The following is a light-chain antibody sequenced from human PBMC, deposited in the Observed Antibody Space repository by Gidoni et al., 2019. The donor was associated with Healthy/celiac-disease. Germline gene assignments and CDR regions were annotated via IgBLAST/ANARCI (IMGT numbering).Light chain of an antibody. CDR3: QQGYSTPWT. Sequence: DTQMTQSPSSLSASVGDRVTSTCRASQSISSYLNWYQQKPGKAPKLLIYAASSLQSGVPSRFSGSGSGTDFTLSISSLQPEDFATYYCQQGYSTPWTFGQGTQVDIK. CDR1: QSISSY. CDR2: AAS. V-gene: IGKV1-39*01. J-gene: IGKJ1*01.